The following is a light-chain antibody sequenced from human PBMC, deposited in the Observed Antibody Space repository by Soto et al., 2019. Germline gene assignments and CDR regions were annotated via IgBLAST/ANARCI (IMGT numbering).Light chain of an antibody. CDR1: QGISNY. V-gene: IGKV1-27*01. J-gene: IGKJ1*01. CDR2: AAS. CDR3: QKYNSAPRT. Sequence: DIQMTQSPSSLSASVGDRVTITCRASQGISNYLAWYQQKPGKVPKLLIYAASTLQSGVPSRISGSGSGTDFTLTISSLQPEDGATYYCQKYNSAPRTFGQGTKVEIK.